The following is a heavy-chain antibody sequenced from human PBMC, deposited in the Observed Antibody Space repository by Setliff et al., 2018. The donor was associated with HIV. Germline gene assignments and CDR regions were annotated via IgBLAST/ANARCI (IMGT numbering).Heavy chain of an antibody. CDR2: IKQDGGEK. CDR1: GFTLNNYW. V-gene: IGHV3-7*01. D-gene: IGHD6-6*01. J-gene: IGHJ4*02. CDR3: ARDYGFSSSSGLGY. Sequence: SCAASGFTLNNYWMTWVRQAPGKGLEWVANIKQDGGEKNYVDSVKGRFTISRDNARNSVFLQLNSLRAEDTAVYYCARDYGFSSSSGLGYWGQGTRVTVSS.